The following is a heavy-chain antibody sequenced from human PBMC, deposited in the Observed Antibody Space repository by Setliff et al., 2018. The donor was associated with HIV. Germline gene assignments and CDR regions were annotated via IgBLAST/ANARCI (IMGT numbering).Heavy chain of an antibody. Sequence: PSETLSLTCAVYGGSFSGYYWSWIRQPPGKGLEWIGEINHRGSTNYNLSLKSRVTISVDTSKNQFSVRLSSVTAADTAVYYCARGYEGSSPGGAFDIWGLGTMVTVSS. CDR2: INHRGST. CDR3: ARGYEGSSPGGAFDI. D-gene: IGHD6-6*01. V-gene: IGHV4-34*01. CDR1: GGSFSGYY. J-gene: IGHJ3*02.